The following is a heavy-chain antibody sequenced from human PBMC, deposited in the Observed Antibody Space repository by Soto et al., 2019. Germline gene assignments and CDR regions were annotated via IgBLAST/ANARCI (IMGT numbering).Heavy chain of an antibody. V-gene: IGHV4-4*09. Sequence: SETLSLTCTVSGGSIIDQYWSWIRQPPGKGLDWIGYIYFNGKTNYNPSLRSRVTLSVDTSKNQISLKLNSVTAADTAVYYCASSRIWSGSYYYYYYMDVWGKGTTVTVSS. CDR2: IYFNGKT. D-gene: IGHD3-3*01. J-gene: IGHJ6*03. CDR3: ASSRIWSGSYYYYYYMDV. CDR1: GGSIIDQY.